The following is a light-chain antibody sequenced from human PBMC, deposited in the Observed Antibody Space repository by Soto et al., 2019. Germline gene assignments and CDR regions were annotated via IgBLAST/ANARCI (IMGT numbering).Light chain of an antibody. Sequence: EIVLTQSPAILSLSPGERATLSCRASQSVNSNLAWYQQKPGQAPSLLIFDASYRATDIPARFSGSGSGTDFTLTISSLEHEDFAVYYCQQRRNWQLTLGGGTKVDIK. CDR3: QQRRNWQLT. V-gene: IGKV3-11*01. J-gene: IGKJ4*01. CDR2: DAS. CDR1: QSVNSN.